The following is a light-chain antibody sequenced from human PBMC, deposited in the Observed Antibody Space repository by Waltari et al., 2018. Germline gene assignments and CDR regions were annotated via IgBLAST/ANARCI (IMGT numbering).Light chain of an antibody. Sequence: QTVVTQEPSFSVSPGGTVTLTCGLSSGSVSTNYYTSWYQQTPGQAPRPLIYSTDTRSSGVPDRFSCSILGNKAVLTITGAQAHDEADYHCVLYMGGAVLFSGGTKLTVL. CDR3: VLYMGGAVL. V-gene: IGLV8-61*01. J-gene: IGLJ3*02. CDR1: SGSVSTNYY. CDR2: STD.